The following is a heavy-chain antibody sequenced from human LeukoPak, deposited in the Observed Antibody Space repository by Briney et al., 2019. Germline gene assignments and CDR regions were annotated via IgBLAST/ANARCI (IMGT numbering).Heavy chain of an antibody. CDR3: ARDGHYDILTGYFQD. CDR1: AFTFNTYW. J-gene: IGHJ1*01. D-gene: IGHD3-9*01. CDR2: INGDESST. V-gene: IGHV3-74*01. Sequence: GGSLRLSCAASAFTFNTYWMHWVRQVPGRGLEWVSRINGDESSTNYADSVKGRFTISRDNAKDTLYLHMNSLTAEDTAVYYCARDGHYDILTGYFQDWGQGTLVTVSS.